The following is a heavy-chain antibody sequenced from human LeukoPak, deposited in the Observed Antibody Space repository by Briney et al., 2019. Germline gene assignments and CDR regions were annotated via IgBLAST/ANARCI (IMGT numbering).Heavy chain of an antibody. CDR1: GLTFDDYT. Sequence: PGGSLRLSCAASGLTFDDYTMHWVRQAPGKGLEWVSLISWDGGSTYYADSVKGRFTISRDNSKNSLYLQMNSLRTEDTALYYCANEDDFWGQGTLVTVSS. V-gene: IGHV3-43*01. CDR3: ANEDDF. CDR2: ISWDGGST. J-gene: IGHJ4*02.